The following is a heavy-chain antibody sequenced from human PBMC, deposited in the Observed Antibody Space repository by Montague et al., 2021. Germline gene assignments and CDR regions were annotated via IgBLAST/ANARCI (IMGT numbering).Heavy chain of an antibody. Sequence: SETLSLTCTVSGASITSNIYYWGWIRPSPGKGLEWIGSIYYSGNSFYPPSLKSRITMAVDTSKNQFSLKLSSVTAAATAIYYCARVFSSWYVGWFDPWGQGTLVTVSS. CDR2: IYYSGNS. CDR3: ARVFSSWYVGWFDP. V-gene: IGHV4-39*07. J-gene: IGHJ5*02. D-gene: IGHD6-13*01. CDR1: GASITSNIYY.